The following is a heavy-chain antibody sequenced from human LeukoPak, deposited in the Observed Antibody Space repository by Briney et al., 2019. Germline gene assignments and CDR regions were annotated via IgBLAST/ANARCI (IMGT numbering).Heavy chain of an antibody. V-gene: IGHV3-7*01. D-gene: IGHD4-11*01. CDR3: ARALQSSKTYYYYGMDV. J-gene: IGHJ6*02. CDR1: GFPFSSYW. CDR2: IKQDGSKK. Sequence: GGSLRLSCVASGFPFSSYWMTWVRQAPGKGLEWVANIKQDGSKKSYVDSVKGRFTISRDNAKNSLYLQMNSLRAEDTAVYYCARALQSSKTYYYYGMDVWGQGTTVTVSS.